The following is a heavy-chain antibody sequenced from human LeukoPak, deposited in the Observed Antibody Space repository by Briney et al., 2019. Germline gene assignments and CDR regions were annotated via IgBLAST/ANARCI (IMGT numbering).Heavy chain of an antibody. CDR3: TTDPVQGLVGYCSGGSCYSGNNWFDP. CDR2: IKSKTDDGTT. CDR1: GFTFSNAW. J-gene: IGHJ5*02. D-gene: IGHD2-15*01. Sequence: GGSLRLSCAASGFTFSNAWMSWVRQAPGKGMEWVGRIKSKTDDGTTDYAAPVKGRFTISRDDSKNTLYLQMNSLKTEDTAVYYCTTDPVQGLVGYCSGGSCYSGNNWFDPWGQGTLVTVSS. V-gene: IGHV3-15*01.